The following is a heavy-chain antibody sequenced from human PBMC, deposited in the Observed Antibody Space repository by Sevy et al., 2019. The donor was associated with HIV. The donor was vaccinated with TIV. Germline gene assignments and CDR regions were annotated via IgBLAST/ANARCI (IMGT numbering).Heavy chain of an antibody. J-gene: IGHJ6*02. CDR1: GFTFSSYS. V-gene: IGHV3-21*01. D-gene: IGHD5-12*01. Sequence: GGSLRLSCAASGFTFSSYSMNWVRQAPGKGLEWVSSISSSSSYIYYADSVKGRFTISRDNAKNSLYLQMNSLRAEDTAVYYCARDSIVDIVATTIRYYYYGMDVWGQGTTVTVSS. CDR2: ISSSSSYI. CDR3: ARDSIVDIVATTIRYYYYGMDV.